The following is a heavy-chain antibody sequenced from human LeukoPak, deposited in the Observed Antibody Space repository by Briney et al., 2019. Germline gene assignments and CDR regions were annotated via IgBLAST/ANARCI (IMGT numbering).Heavy chain of an antibody. CDR3: ARDRDYGGKGFDY. D-gene: IGHD4-23*01. J-gene: IGHJ4*02. Sequence: GGSRRLPCAASGFTFSSYSMNWVRQAPGKGLEWVSYISSSSSTIHYADSVKGRFTISRDNAKNSLYLQMNSLRAEDTAVYYCARDRDYGGKGFDYWGQGTLVTVSS. V-gene: IGHV3-48*04. CDR1: GFTFSSYS. CDR2: ISSSSSTI.